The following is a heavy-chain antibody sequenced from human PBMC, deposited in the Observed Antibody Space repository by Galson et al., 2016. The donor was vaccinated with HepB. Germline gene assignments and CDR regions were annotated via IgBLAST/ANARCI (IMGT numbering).Heavy chain of an antibody. CDR3: AREMTTIYAGTSYYYGMDV. D-gene: IGHD2-21*02. CDR1: GFTVSANC. CDR2: IYSGGST. J-gene: IGHJ6*02. V-gene: IGHV3-53*01. Sequence: SLRLSCAASGFTVSANCMNWVRQAPGKGLEWVSLIYSGGSTYYADSVKGRFTISRVHSKSTLYLQMNSLGPEDTAVYFCAREMTTIYAGTSYYYGMDVWGQGTTVTVSS.